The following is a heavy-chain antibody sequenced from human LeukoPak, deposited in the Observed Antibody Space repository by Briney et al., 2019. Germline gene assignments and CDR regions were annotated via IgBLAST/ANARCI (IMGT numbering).Heavy chain of an antibody. CDR3: SKSQWLVLIDY. CDR2: IIPIFGTA. V-gene: IGHV1-69*13. Sequence: ASVKVSCKASGGTFSSYAISWVRQAPGQGLEWMGGIIPIFGTANYAQKFQGRVTITADESTSTAYMELSSLRSEDTAVYYCSKSQWLVLIDYWGQGTLVTVSS. CDR1: GGTFSSYA. J-gene: IGHJ4*02. D-gene: IGHD6-19*01.